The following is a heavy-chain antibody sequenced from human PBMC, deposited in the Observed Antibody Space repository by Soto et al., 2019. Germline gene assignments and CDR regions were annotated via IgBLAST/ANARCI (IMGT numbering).Heavy chain of an antibody. Sequence: QITLKESGPTQVRPTQTLMLTCTFSGFSLTSSGVGVAWLRKPPGRALEWLAVIYWDDDKRYNPSLRTRLTITKDTSRNKVVLIMTYKDPADTGTYFCAHRGTMNGTWGWGYFNYWGPGAHVTVSP. J-gene: IGHJ4*02. D-gene: IGHD2-8*01. CDR1: GFSLTSSGVG. CDR2: IYWDDDK. V-gene: IGHV2-5*02. CDR3: AHRGTMNGTWGWGYFNY.